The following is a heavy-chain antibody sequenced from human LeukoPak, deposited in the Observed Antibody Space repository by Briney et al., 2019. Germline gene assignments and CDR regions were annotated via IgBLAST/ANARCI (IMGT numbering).Heavy chain of an antibody. D-gene: IGHD1-26*01. CDR2: LYNSGST. J-gene: IGHJ3*02. CDR1: GGSISNYY. Sequence: SETLSLTCTVSGGSISNYYWSWMRQPPGKGLEWIGSLYNSGSTNYNPSLKSRLTISVDMSKNQVSLQLSSVTAADTAVYYCARGVTSPLDAFDIWGQGTTVIVSS. CDR3: ARGVTSPLDAFDI. V-gene: IGHV4-59*01.